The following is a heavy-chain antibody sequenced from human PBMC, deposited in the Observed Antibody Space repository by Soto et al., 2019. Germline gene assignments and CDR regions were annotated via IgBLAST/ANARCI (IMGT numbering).Heavy chain of an antibody. Sequence: ASVKVSCKASGYTFTRYTIHWVRLAPGQRPEGMGWINAGNGKTQYSTRIQDRVNITRDTSASTVYMELSSLKSEDTAISFWARNKAPKNYDSTWSYNYWGQGSLVKISS. CDR2: INAGNGKT. CDR3: ARNKAPKNYDSTWSYNY. J-gene: IGHJ4*02. V-gene: IGHV1-3*01. CDR1: GYTFTRYT. D-gene: IGHD6-13*01.